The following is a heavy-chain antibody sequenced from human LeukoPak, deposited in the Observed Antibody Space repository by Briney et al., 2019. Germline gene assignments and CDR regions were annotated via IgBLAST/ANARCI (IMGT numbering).Heavy chain of an antibody. CDR2: IKQDGSEK. CDR3: ARPPSRGSGYYYFTFDY. D-gene: IGHD3-22*01. Sequence: PGGSLRLSCAASGFTFSSYWMSWVRQAPGKGLEWVANIKQDGSEKYYVDSVKGRFTISRDNAKNSLYLQMNRLRAEDTAVYYCARPPSRGSGYYYFTFDYWGQGTLVTVSS. CDR1: GFTFSSYW. V-gene: IGHV3-7*01. J-gene: IGHJ4*02.